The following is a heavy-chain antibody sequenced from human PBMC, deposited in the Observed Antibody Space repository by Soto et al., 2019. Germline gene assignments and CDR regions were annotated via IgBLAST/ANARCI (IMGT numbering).Heavy chain of an antibody. CDR1: GYTFTGYY. D-gene: IGHD3-3*01. CDR3: ARDYYASETIFGVVPHYGMDV. V-gene: IGHV1-2*02. J-gene: IGHJ6*02. Sequence: RASVKVSCKASGYTFTGYYMHWVRQAPGQGLEWMGWINPNSGGTNYAQKFQGRVTMTRDTSISTAYMELSRLRSDDTAVYYCARDYYASETIFGVVPHYGMDVWGQGTTVTVSS. CDR2: INPNSGGT.